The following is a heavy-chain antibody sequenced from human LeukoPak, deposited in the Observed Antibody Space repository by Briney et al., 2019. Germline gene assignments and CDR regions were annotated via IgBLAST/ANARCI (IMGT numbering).Heavy chain of an antibody. CDR2: IFSGGGR. V-gene: IGHV3-53*01. J-gene: IGHJ3*02. CDR1: GFTVSSNY. D-gene: IGHD3-22*01. CDR3: AGYYDTSGSHAFDI. Sequence: PGGSLRLSCAASGFTVSSNYMSWVRQAPGKGLDWVSVIFSGGGRSYADSVKGRFTISRDNSKNTLYLQMNSLRAEDTAVYYCAGYYDTSGSHAFDIWGQGTMVTVSS.